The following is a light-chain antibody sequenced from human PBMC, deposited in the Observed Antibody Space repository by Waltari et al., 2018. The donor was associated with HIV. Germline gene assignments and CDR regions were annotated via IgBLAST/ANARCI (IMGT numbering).Light chain of an antibody. Sequence: QSVLTQPPSLSGAPGQRVTISCTGSSSNIGAHFNFHWYQVLPGTAPKLLILGNSNRPSGVPDRFSGSKSGTSASLAITGLQPEDEAEYFCQSFDNSLNGYVFGTGTTVIVL. CDR3: QSFDNSLNGYV. CDR2: GNS. J-gene: IGLJ1*01. V-gene: IGLV1-40*01. CDR1: SSNIGAHFN.